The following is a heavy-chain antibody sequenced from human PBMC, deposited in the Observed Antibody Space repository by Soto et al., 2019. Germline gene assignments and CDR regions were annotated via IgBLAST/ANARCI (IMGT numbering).Heavy chain of an antibody. Sequence: PGESLKISCKASGYSFTTYWIGWVRQMPGKGLEWMGIIYPGDSDTRYSPSFQGQVTISADKSISTAYLQWSSLKASDTAMYYCARWAVVHSYGSGLVDIVATIPTRGYYYYGMDVWGQGTTVTVSS. CDR2: IYPGDSDT. J-gene: IGHJ6*02. V-gene: IGHV5-51*01. CDR1: GYSFTTYW. D-gene: IGHD5-12*01. CDR3: ARWAVVHSYGSGLVDIVATIPTRGYYYYGMDV.